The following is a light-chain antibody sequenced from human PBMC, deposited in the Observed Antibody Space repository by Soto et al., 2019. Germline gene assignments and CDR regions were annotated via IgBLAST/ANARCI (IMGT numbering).Light chain of an antibody. J-gene: IGKJ1*01. CDR3: QHHNSYSQT. CDR1: QSIRHY. Sequence: DIQMTQSPPTLSASVGDGVTITCRASQSIRHYLAWYQQMPGKAPKLLIYGASTLQSGVPSRFSGSGSGTEFTLTISSLQPDDFGTYFCQHHNSYSQTFDQGTKVEIK. CDR2: GAS. V-gene: IGKV1-5*01.